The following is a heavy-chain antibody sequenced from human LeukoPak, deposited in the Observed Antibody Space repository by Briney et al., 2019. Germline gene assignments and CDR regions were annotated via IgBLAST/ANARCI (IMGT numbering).Heavy chain of an antibody. J-gene: IGHJ5*02. CDR2: IYTSGST. CDR3: ARDHLDSSTLQGNWFDP. CDR1: GGSISSGSYY. Sequence: PSETLSLTCTVSGGSISSGSYYWSWIRQPAGKGLEWIGRIYTSGSTNCNPSLKSRVTISVDTSKNQFSLKLSSVTAADTAVYYCARDHLDSSTLQGNWFDPWGQGTLVTVSS. D-gene: IGHD6-13*01. V-gene: IGHV4-61*02.